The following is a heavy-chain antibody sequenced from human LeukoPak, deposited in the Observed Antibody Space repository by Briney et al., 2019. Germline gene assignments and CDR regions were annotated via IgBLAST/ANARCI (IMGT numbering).Heavy chain of an antibody. CDR2: IYTSGST. V-gene: IGHV4-61*02. CDR3: ARLRTKDIVVVPAAGRRGRDRD. J-gene: IGHJ4*02. Sequence: SETLSLTCTVSGGSISSGSYYWSWIRQPAGMGLEWIGRIYTSGSTNYNPSLKSRVTISVDTSKNQFSLKLSSVTAADTAVYYCARLRTKDIVVVPAAGRRGRDRDWGQGTLVTVSS. D-gene: IGHD2-2*01. CDR1: GGSISSGSYY.